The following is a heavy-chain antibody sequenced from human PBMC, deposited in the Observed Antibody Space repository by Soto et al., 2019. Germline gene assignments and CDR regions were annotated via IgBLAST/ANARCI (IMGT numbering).Heavy chain of an antibody. J-gene: IGHJ4*02. CDR2: ISYDGSNK. V-gene: IGHV3-30-3*01. CDR3: ARDLGGGYDYTANLEY. CDR1: GFTFSSYA. Sequence: QVQLVESGGGVVQPGRSLRLSCAASGFTFSSYAMHWVRQAPGKGLEWEAVISYDGSNKYYADSVKGRFTISRDNSKNALYLEMNSSRAEFTAVYDCARDLGGGYDYTANLEYWGPGTLFTVSS. D-gene: IGHD5-12*01.